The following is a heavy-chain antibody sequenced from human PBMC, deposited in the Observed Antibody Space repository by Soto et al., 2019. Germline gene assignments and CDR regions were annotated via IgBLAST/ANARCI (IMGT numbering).Heavy chain of an antibody. J-gene: IGHJ5*02. Sequence: QVQLVQSGAEVKKPGSSVKVSCKASGDIFSSSAISWVRQAPGLGLEWMGGILPLFGIANYAQNFQGRVTITAEKSTGTVYMELSRLRSEDTAVYYCARRGGNEWFEPWGQGTLVTVSS. V-gene: IGHV1-69*17. CDR3: ARRGGNEWFEP. CDR2: ILPLFGIA. D-gene: IGHD1-1*01. CDR1: GDIFSSSA.